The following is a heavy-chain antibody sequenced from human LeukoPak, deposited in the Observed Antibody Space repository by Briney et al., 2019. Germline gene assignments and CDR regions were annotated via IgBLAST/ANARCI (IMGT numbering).Heavy chain of an antibody. Sequence: PSETLSLTCAVYGGSFSGYYWSWIRQPPGKGLEWIGEINHSGSTNYNPSLKSRVTISVDTSKNQFSLKLSSVTAADTAVYYCATARSVSGYDLFDCWGQGTLVTVSS. V-gene: IGHV4-34*01. D-gene: IGHD5-12*01. J-gene: IGHJ4*02. CDR1: GGSFSGYY. CDR2: INHSGST. CDR3: ATARSVSGYDLFDC.